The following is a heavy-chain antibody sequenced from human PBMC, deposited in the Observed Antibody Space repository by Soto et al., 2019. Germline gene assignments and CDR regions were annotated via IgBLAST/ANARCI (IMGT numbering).Heavy chain of an antibody. V-gene: IGHV4-39*01. Sequence: LSETLSLTCTVSGGSISSSSYYWGWIRQPPGKGLEWIGSIYYSGSTYYSPSLKSRVTISVDTSKNQFSLKLSSVTAADTAVYYCARHEGLRFLEWLSSFRFDPWGQGTLVTVSS. J-gene: IGHJ5*02. CDR1: GGSISSSSYY. CDR3: ARHEGLRFLEWLSSFRFDP. D-gene: IGHD3-3*01. CDR2: IYYSGST.